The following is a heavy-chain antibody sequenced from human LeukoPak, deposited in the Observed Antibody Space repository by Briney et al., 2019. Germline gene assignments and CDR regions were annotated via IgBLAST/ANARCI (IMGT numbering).Heavy chain of an antibody. V-gene: IGHV1-18*01. Sequence: ASVKVSCKASGYTFTSYDINWVRQATGQGLEWMGWISIYNGNTNYAQKFQGRVTMTTDTSTSTAYMELRSLTPDDTAVYYCARGNWNVRGMDVWGQGTTVTVSS. D-gene: IGHD1-1*01. CDR2: ISIYNGNT. CDR3: ARGNWNVRGMDV. J-gene: IGHJ6*02. CDR1: GYTFTSYD.